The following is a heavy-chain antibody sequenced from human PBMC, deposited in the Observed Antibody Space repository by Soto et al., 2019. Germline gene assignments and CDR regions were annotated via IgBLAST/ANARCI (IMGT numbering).Heavy chain of an antibody. D-gene: IGHD1-26*01. J-gene: IGHJ2*01. Sequence: GAPRLSCAASGYTFSSYGIHWVRQTPGKGLEWVAGIWSDGSNKYYTDSVKGRFTISRDNSNNTPYLQMNSLRAVDTAVYYCARGVGVGATTWCFGLWGRGTLVTVSS. CDR3: ARGVGVGATTWCFGL. CDR1: GYTFSSYG. CDR2: IWSDGSNK. V-gene: IGHV3-33*01.